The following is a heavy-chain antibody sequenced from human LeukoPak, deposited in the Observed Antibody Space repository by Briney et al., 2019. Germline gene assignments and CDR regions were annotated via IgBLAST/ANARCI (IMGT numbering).Heavy chain of an antibody. Sequence: PGGSLRLSCAASGFTFSSYSMNWVRQAPGKGLEWVSYISSSSSTIYYADSVKGRFTISRDNAKNSLYLQMNSLRAEDTAVYYCARDPLSGVAWFGELLSNYYYYYYMDVWGKGTTVTVSS. D-gene: IGHD3-10*01. CDR3: ARDPLSGVAWFGELLSNYYYYYYMDV. CDR1: GFTFSSYS. J-gene: IGHJ6*03. V-gene: IGHV3-48*01. CDR2: ISSSSSTI.